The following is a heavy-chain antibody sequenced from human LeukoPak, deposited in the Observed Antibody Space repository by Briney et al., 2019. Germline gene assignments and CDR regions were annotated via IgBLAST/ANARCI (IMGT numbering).Heavy chain of an antibody. Sequence: PGGSLRPSCAASGFTFSSYSMNWVRQAPGKGLEWVSSISSSSSYIYYADSVKGRFTISRDNAKNSLYLQMNSLRAEDTAVYYCARYRGGAAAGTAFDYWGQGTLVTVSS. D-gene: IGHD6-13*01. CDR1: GFTFSSYS. V-gene: IGHV3-21*01. J-gene: IGHJ4*02. CDR3: ARYRGGAAAGTAFDY. CDR2: ISSSSSYI.